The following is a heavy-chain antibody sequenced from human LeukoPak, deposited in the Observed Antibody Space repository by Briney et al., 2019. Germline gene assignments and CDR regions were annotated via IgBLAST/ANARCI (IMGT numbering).Heavy chain of an antibody. CDR3: ARLGDLLTGYYFES. CDR1: GDSISSRSYY. D-gene: IGHD3-9*01. V-gene: IGHV4-39*01. CDR2: IYFSGSA. J-gene: IGHJ4*02. Sequence: SETLSLTCNVSGDSISSRSYYWGWIRQPPRKGLEWIGSIYFSGSAHYNPSLKSRVTIFVDRSKNQFSLEVRSVTAADTAVYFCARLGDLLTGYYFESWGQGTLVIVSS.